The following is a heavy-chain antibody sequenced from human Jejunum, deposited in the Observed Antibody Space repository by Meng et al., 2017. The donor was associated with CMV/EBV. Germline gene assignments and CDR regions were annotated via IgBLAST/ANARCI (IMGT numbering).Heavy chain of an antibody. V-gene: IGHV3-48*03. CDR3: VREQLVGDSFDY. Sequence: AASGFTISSYEINWVRQAPGKGLEWVSYISSSGTPIYYADSVKGRFTISRDNAKNSLYLQMNSLRAEDTAVYYCVREQLVGDSFDYWGQGTLVTVSS. CDR1: GFTISSYE. CDR2: ISSSGTPI. J-gene: IGHJ4*02. D-gene: IGHD6-6*01.